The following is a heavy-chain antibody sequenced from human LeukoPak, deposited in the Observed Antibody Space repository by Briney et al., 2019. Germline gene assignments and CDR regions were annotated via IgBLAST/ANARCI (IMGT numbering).Heavy chain of an antibody. CDR3: ATQKLWGGWEPRGYAFDI. CDR1: GFTFSSYT. J-gene: IGHJ3*02. Sequence: PGGSLRLSCAASGFTFSSYTMHWVRQAPGKGLEWVAVISYDGSNKYYADSVKGRFTISRDNSKNTLYLQMNSLRAEDTALCYCATQKLWGGWEPRGYAFDIWGQGTRVTVFS. CDR2: ISYDGSNK. V-gene: IGHV3-30-3*01. D-gene: IGHD1-26*01.